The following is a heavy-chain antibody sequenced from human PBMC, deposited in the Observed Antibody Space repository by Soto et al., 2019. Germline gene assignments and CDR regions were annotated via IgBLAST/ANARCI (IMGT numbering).Heavy chain of an antibody. CDR2: ISYDGSNK. V-gene: IGHV3-30*03. Sequence: PGGSLRLSCAAFGFTFSSYGMNWVRQAPGKGLEWVAVISYDGSNKYYADSVKGRFTISRNNAKNSLYLQMNSLRAEDTAVYYFSRSSGGSGKLWNYYGMDVWGQGTTVTVSS. J-gene: IGHJ6*02. CDR3: SRSSGGSGKLWNYYGMDV. D-gene: IGHD3-10*01. CDR1: GFTFSSYG.